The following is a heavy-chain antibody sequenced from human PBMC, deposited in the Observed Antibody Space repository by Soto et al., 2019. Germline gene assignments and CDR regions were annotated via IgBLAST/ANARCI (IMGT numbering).Heavy chain of an antibody. D-gene: IGHD6-19*01. J-gene: IGHJ5*02. V-gene: IGHV3-30-3*01. CDR3: ARDQWLVHGWFDP. CDR2: ISYDGSNK. CDR1: GFTFSSYA. Sequence: GGSLRLSCAASGFTFSSYAMHWVRQAPGKGLEWVAVISYDGSNKYYADSVKGRFTISRDNSKNTLYLQMNSLRAEDTAVYYCARDQWLVHGWFDPWGQGTLVTVSS.